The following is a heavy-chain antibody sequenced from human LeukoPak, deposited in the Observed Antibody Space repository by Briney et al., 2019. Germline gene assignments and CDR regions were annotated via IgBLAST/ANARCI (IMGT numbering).Heavy chain of an antibody. CDR3: ARTHYDILTGYITHLDY. J-gene: IGHJ4*02. CDR2: IYPGDSDT. V-gene: IGHV5-51*01. Sequence: GESLKISCKGSGYSFTSYWIGWVRQMPGKGLEWMGIIYPGDSDTRYSPSFQGQVTISADKSISTAYLQWSSLKASDTAMYYCARTHYDILTGYITHLDYWGQGTLVTVSS. D-gene: IGHD3-9*01. CDR1: GYSFTSYW.